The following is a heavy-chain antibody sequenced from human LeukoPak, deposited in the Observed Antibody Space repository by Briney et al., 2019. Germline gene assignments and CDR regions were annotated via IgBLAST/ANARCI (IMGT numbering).Heavy chain of an antibody. CDR3: GRGRFWGFDI. Sequence: SETLSLTCALHGGSFTYYYWIWIRQSPGKGVEWIGEINHSGNTHYTPPIKSRVSMSVDTSKRELSLKLNSVIAADTAVYYCGRGRFWGFDIWGQGTMVTVSP. CDR2: INHSGNT. V-gene: IGHV4-34*01. D-gene: IGHD3-16*01. CDR1: GGSFTYYY. J-gene: IGHJ3*02.